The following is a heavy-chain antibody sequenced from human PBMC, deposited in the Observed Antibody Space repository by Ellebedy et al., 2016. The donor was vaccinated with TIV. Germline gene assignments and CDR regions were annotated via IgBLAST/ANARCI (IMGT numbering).Heavy chain of an antibody. V-gene: IGHV4-59*08. CDR2: IYYSGST. Sequence: MPSETLSLTCTVSGGSMRNNYWSWIRQPPGKGLEWIGYIYYSGSTNYNPSLRSRVTISVDTSKNQFSLRLTSVTAADTAVHYCAKRKGIQFEYAMDVWGQGTTVTVSS. CDR3: AKRKGIQFEYAMDV. CDR1: GGSMRNNY. D-gene: IGHD5-18*01. J-gene: IGHJ6*02.